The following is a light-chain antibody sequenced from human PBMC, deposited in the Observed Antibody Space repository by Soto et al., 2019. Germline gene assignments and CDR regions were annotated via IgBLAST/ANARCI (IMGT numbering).Light chain of an antibody. CDR1: QSVSSNY. V-gene: IGKV3-20*01. CDR3: QQYSSLPRT. Sequence: VLSRCPGSLYLSRWARATVRWKAGQSVSSNYLAWYQQKPGQAPRLLIYGASSRATGIPDRFTGSGSGTDFTLTITRLEPEDFGVYYCQQYSSLPRTFGQGTKVDI. J-gene: IGKJ1*01. CDR2: GAS.